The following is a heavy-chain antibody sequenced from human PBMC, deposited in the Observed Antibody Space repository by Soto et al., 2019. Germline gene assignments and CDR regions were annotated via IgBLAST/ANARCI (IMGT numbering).Heavy chain of an antibody. V-gene: IGHV1-18*01. CDR2: ISVYNGNT. CDR3: ARSPNYYYYTDV. Sequence: QVQLVQSGAEVKKPGASVKVSCKASGYTFSTYGISWVRQAPGQGLEWMGWISVYNGNTKYAQKLQGRVTMTADTSTSTAYMELRSLRSDDTAVYYCARSPNYYYYTDVWGKGTTVTVSS. J-gene: IGHJ6*03. CDR1: GYTFSTYG.